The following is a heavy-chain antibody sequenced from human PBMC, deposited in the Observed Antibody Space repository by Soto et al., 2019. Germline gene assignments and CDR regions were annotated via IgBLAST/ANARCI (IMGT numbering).Heavy chain of an antibody. D-gene: IGHD2-15*01. Sequence: PGGSLRLSCAASGFTFSSYAMSWVRQAPRKGLEWVSAISGSGGSTYYADSVKGRFTISRDNSKNTLYLQMNSLRAEDTAVYYCAKDIVVVVAATGWGAFDIWGQGTMVTVSS. J-gene: IGHJ3*02. V-gene: IGHV3-23*01. CDR1: GFTFSSYA. CDR3: AKDIVVVVAATGWGAFDI. CDR2: ISGSGGST.